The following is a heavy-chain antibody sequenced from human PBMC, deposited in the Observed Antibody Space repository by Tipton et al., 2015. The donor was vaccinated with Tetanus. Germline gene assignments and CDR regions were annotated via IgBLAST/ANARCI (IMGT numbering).Heavy chain of an antibody. Sequence: SLRLSCAASGFAFSSYSMNWVRQAPGKGLEWVSSISPRATYRYYADSVKGRFTISRDDAKNSLFLQMNSLGVEDTAVYFCARVHVGLTEPCDYWGQGILVTVSS. CDR2: ISPRATYR. V-gene: IGHV3-21*01. D-gene: IGHD3-9*01. CDR1: GFAFSSYS. CDR3: ARVHVGLTEPCDY. J-gene: IGHJ4*02.